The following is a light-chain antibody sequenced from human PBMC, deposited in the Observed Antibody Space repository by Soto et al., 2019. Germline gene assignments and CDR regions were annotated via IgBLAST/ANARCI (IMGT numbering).Light chain of an antibody. CDR1: QSVLYSSNNKNY. V-gene: IGKV4-1*01. J-gene: IGKJ1*01. CDR3: QQYYSTLWT. Sequence: DIVMTQSPDSLAVSRGERATINCKSSQSVLYSSNNKNYLAWYQQKPGQPPKLLIYWASTRESGVPDRLSGSGSGTDFTLTISSLQAEDVAVYYCQQYYSTLWTFGQGTKVEIK. CDR2: WAS.